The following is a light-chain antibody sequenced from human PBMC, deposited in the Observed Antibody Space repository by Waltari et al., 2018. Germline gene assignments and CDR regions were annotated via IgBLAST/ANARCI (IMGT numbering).Light chain of an antibody. J-gene: IGLJ1*01. V-gene: IGLV2-23*01. Sequence: QSALTQPASVSGSPGQSITISCTGTSSDGGSYNLLSWYQQHPGKAPKLMIYEGSKRPSGVSNRCSGSKSGNTASLTISGLQAEDEADYYCCSYAGSSTFVFGTGTKVTVL. CDR1: SSDGGSYNL. CDR2: EGS. CDR3: CSYAGSSTFV.